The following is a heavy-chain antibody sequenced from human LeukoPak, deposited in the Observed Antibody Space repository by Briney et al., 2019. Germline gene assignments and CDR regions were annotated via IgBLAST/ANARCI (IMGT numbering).Heavy chain of an antibody. CDR2: MNPNSGNT. V-gene: IGHV1-8*01. CDR3: ARRGTGTGGTSWFDP. Sequence: EASVKVSCKASGYTFTSYDINWVRQATGQGLEWMGWMNPNSGNTGYAQKFQGRVTMTRNTSISTAYMELSSLRSKDTAVYYCARRGTGTGGTSWFDPWGQGTLVTVSS. CDR1: GYTFTSYD. J-gene: IGHJ5*02. D-gene: IGHD1-7*01.